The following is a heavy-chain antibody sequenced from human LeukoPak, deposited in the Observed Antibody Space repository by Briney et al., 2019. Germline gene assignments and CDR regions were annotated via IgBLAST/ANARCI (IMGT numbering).Heavy chain of an antibody. CDR3: VREGWQWLVHAFDI. CDR1: GASISSGSNY. D-gene: IGHD6-19*01. Sequence: PSETLSLTCSVSGASISSGSNYWGWIRQPPGKTLEWIGSIYSSGSTYYNPSLKSRVIIIIDTPKNHFSLTLSSVTAADTAVYYCVREGWQWLVHAFDIWGQGTMVTGSS. V-gene: IGHV4-39*07. CDR2: IYSSGST. J-gene: IGHJ3*02.